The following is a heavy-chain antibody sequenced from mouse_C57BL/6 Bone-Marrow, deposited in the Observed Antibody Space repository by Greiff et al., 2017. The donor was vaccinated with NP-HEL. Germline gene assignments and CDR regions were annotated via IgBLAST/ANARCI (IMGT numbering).Heavy chain of an antibody. Sequence: QVQLQQPGAELVKPGASVKLSCKASGYTFTSYLMHWVKQRPGRGLEWIGRIDPYSGGTKYNEKFKSKATLTVDKPSSTAYMQLNSLTSEDSAVYYCARYYYGSSSFDYWGQGTTLTVSS. D-gene: IGHD1-1*01. V-gene: IGHV1-72*01. CDR2: IDPYSGGT. CDR3: ARYYYGSSSFDY. J-gene: IGHJ2*01. CDR1: GYTFTSYL.